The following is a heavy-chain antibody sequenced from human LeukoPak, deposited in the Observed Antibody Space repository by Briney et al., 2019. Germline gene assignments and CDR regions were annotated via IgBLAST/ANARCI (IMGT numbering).Heavy chain of an antibody. CDR2: IKEDRSGK. V-gene: IGHV3-7*04. Sequence: GGSLRLSCAASGFTFSSYWMTWVRQAPGKGLEWVANIKEDRSGKYYVDSVKGRFTISRDNAKNSLYLQLNSLRAEDTAVYYCARASRSSCDYWGQGTLVTVSS. J-gene: IGHJ4*02. CDR1: GFTFSSYW. D-gene: IGHD6-13*01. CDR3: ARASRSSCDY.